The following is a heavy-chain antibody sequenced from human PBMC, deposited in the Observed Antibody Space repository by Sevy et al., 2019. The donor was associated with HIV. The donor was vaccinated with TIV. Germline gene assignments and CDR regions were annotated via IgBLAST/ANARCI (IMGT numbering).Heavy chain of an antibody. J-gene: IGHJ5*02. Sequence: GGSLRLSCAASGFTFSSYAMHWVRQAPGKGLEWVEAVSYDEKYKYYVDSVKGQFTISRDNSKNMLFLQMSSLRPEDTALYYCARSNNIKVVPTAWGQGTRVTVSS. V-gene: IGHV3-30*04. CDR1: GFTFSSYA. CDR3: ARSNNIKVVPTA. D-gene: IGHD2-2*01. CDR2: VSYDEKYK.